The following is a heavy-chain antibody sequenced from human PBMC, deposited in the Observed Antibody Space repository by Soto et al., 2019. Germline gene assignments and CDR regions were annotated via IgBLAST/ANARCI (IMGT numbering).Heavy chain of an antibody. J-gene: IGHJ6*02. CDR3: ARHAHSNHLPSALVV. D-gene: IGHD4-4*01. CDR2: IYPGDSDT. Sequence: GESLKISCKGSGYSFTSYWIGWVRQMPGKGLEWMGIIYPGDSDTRYSPSFQGQVTISADKSISTAYLQWSSLKASDTAMYYCARHAHSNHLPSALVVSGQGTSLTV. CDR1: GYSFTSYW. V-gene: IGHV5-51*01.